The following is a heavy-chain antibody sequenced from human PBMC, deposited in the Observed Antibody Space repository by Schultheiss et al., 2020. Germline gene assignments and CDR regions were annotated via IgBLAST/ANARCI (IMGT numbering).Heavy chain of an antibody. CDR1: GFTFSSYA. Sequence: GESLKISCAASGFTFSSYAMSWVRQAPGKGLEWVSAISGSGGSTYYADSVKGRFTISRDNSKNTLYLQMNSLRAEDTAVYYCARLYSGDDFLDYWGQGTLVTVSS. J-gene: IGHJ4*02. V-gene: IGHV3-23*01. D-gene: IGHD5-12*01. CDR3: ARLYSGDDFLDY. CDR2: ISGSGGST.